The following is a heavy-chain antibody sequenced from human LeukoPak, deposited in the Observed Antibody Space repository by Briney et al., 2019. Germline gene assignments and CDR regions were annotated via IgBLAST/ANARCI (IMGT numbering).Heavy chain of an antibody. CDR1: GGSISSYY. J-gene: IGHJ4*02. V-gene: IGHV4-59*01. CDR2: IYYSGST. Sequence: PSETLSLTCSVSGGSISSYYWSWVRQPPGRGLEWDGYIYYSGSTNYNPSLKSRVTISVDTSKNQFSLKLSSVTAADTAVYYCARDLLVGVVGSITMIVVVITIHFWGQGTLVTVSS. CDR3: ARDLLVGVVGSITMIVVVITIHF. D-gene: IGHD3-22*01.